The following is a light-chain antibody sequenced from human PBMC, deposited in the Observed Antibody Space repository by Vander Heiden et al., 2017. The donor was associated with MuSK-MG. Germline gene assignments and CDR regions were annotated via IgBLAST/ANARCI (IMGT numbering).Light chain of an antibody. CDR3: QSYDSSNWV. Sequence: NLMLTQPHPVSDSPVETATISCTRSSGSIASNDVQWYQQRPGSAPSLVIYEDNQRPSGVPDRFSGSIDSSSNSASLTISGLKTEDDADYYCQSYDSSNWVFGGGTKLTVL. J-gene: IGLJ3*02. CDR2: EDN. V-gene: IGLV6-57*03. CDR1: SGSIASND.